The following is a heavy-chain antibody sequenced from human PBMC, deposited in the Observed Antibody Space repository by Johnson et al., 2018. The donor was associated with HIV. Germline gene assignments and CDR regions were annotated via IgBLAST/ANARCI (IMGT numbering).Heavy chain of an antibody. CDR2: ISWNSGSI. V-gene: IGHV3-48*04. J-gene: IGHJ3*02. D-gene: IGHD1-14*01. CDR1: GFTFRTYW. CDR3: ARDGNAFDI. Sequence: VQLVESGGGLVQPGGSLRLSCAASGFTFRTYWMTWVRQAPGKGLEWVSGISWNSGSIGYADSVKGRFTISRDNAKNSLHLQMNSLRAEDTAVYYCARDGNAFDIWGQGTMVTVSS.